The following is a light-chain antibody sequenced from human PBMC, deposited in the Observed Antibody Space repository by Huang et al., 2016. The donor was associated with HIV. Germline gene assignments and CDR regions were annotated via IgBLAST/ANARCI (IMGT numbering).Light chain of an antibody. Sequence: DIQLTQSPTSLSASVVDRVAIACRASQDIGTYLNWFQQKQGGAPKLLISGVSSLHTGVPSRFIGSGSGTEFTLTIRGLQFDDFATCFCQQSYSALITFGQGTRLEIK. J-gene: IGKJ5*01. CDR2: GVS. CDR1: QDIGTY. V-gene: IGKV1-39*01. CDR3: QQSYSALIT.